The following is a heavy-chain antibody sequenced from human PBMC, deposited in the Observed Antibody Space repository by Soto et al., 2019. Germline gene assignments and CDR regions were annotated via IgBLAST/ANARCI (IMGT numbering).Heavy chain of an antibody. D-gene: IGHD2-2*01. J-gene: IGHJ4*02. CDR1: GGTFSSYA. Sequence: QVQLVQSGAEVKKPGSSVKVSCKASGGTFSSYAISWVRQAPGQGLEWMGGIIPIFGTANYAQKFQGRVTITAAESTSTAYMELSSLRSEDTAVYYSATEGPAACTSCPDYWGQGTLVTVSS. CDR2: IIPIFGTA. V-gene: IGHV1-69*12. CDR3: ATEGPAACTSCPDY.